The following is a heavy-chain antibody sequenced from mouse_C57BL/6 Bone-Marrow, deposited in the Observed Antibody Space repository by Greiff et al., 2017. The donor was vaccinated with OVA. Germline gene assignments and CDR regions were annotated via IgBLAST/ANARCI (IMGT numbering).Heavy chain of an antibody. CDR1: GYTFTDYY. CDR3: ARETYDYY. J-gene: IGHJ2*01. Sequence: VQLKESGPVLVKPGASVKMSCKASGYTFTDYYMNWVKQSHGKSLEWIGVINPYNGGTSYNQKFKGKATLTVDKSSSTAYMELNSLTSEDSAVYYCARETYDYYWGQGTTLTVSS. V-gene: IGHV1-19*01. CDR2: INPYNGGT. D-gene: IGHD2-4*01.